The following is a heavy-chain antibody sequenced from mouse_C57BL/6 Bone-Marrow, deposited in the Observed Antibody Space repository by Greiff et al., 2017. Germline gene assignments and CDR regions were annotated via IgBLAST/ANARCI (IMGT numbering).Heavy chain of an antibody. V-gene: IGHV1-55*01. CDR2: IYPGSGST. D-gene: IGHD2-5*01. Sequence: VQLQQSGAELVKPGASVKMSCKASGYTFTSYWITWVKQRPGQGLEWIGDIYPGSGSTNYNEKFKSKATLTVDTSSSTAYMQLSSLTSEVSAVYYCAREGGTYYSNYDFDYWGQGTTLTVSS. J-gene: IGHJ2*01. CDR3: AREGGTYYSNYDFDY. CDR1: GYTFTSYW.